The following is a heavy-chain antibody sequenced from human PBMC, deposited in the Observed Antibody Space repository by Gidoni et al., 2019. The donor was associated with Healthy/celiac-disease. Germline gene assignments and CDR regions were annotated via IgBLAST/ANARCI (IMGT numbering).Heavy chain of an antibody. CDR1: GFTFADYA. V-gene: IGHV3-9*01. Sequence: EVQLVESGGGLVQPGRSLRLSCAASGFTFADYAMHWVRQAPGKGLEWVSGISWNSGSIGYADSVKGRFTISRDNAKNSLYLQMNSLRAEDTALYYCAKEGYCSSTSCSHGRYFDYWGQGTLVTVSS. CDR3: AKEGYCSSTSCSHGRYFDY. CDR2: ISWNSGSI. J-gene: IGHJ4*02. D-gene: IGHD2-2*01.